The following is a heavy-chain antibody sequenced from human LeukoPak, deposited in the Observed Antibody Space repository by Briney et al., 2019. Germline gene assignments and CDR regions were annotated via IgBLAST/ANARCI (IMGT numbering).Heavy chain of an antibody. CDR3: ARPRVVATRSSYFDY. CDR2: IYPGDSDT. Sequence: GESLKISCKGSGYSFTSYWIGWVRQMPGEGLEWMGIIYPGDSDTRYSPSFQGQVTISADKSISTAYLQWRSLKASDTAMDYCARPRVVATRSSYFDYWGQGTLVTVSS. V-gene: IGHV5-51*01. CDR1: GYSFTSYW. D-gene: IGHD5-12*01. J-gene: IGHJ4*02.